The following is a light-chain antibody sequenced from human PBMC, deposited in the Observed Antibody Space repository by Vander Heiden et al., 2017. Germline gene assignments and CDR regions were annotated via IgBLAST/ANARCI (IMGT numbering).Light chain of an antibody. V-gene: IGKV2-28*01. CDR2: LGS. CDR3: MQALQTPGLT. Sequence: EIVMTQSPLSLPVTPGEPASISCRSSQSRMHSNGYNYLDWYMQEPGQSPQLLIYLGSNRASGVPDRFSGSGSGTDFTLKISRGDAEDVGVYYCMQALQTPGLTFGGGTKVEIK. CDR1: QSRMHSNGYNY. J-gene: IGKJ4*01.